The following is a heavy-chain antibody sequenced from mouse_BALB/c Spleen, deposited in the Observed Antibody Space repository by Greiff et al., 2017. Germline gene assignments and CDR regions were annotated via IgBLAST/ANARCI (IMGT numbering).Heavy chain of an antibody. V-gene: IGHV1-77*01. CDR3: ARWLRGYGMDY. CDR1: GYTFTDYV. J-gene: IGHJ4*01. Sequence: VQLQESGPELVKPGASVKLSCKASGYTFTDYVISWVKQRTGQGLEWIGEIYTGSGSTYYNEKFKGKATLTADKSSNTAYMQLSRLTSEDTAVYFCARWLRGYGMDYWGQGTSVTVSS. CDR2: IYTGSGST. D-gene: IGHD2-2*01.